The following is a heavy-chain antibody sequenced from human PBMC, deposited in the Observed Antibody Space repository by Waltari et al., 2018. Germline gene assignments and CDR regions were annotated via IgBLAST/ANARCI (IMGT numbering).Heavy chain of an antibody. CDR3: ARDFWSGSY. CDR2: IYYSGST. J-gene: IGHJ4*02. CDR1: GGSIRSVYHH. Sequence: QVQLQESGPGLVKPSQNLSLTCNVSGGSIRSVYHHWSWVRQPPGKGLEWIEYIYYSGSTYYNPSLKSRVTISVDTSKNQFSLKLSSVTAADTAVYYCARDFWSGSYWGQGTLVTVSS. D-gene: IGHD3-3*01. V-gene: IGHV4-30-4*08.